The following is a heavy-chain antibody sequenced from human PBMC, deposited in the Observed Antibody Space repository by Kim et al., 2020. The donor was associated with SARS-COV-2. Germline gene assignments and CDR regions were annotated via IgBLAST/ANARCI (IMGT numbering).Heavy chain of an antibody. J-gene: IGHJ3*02. Sequence: GGSLRLSCAASGFTVSSNYMSWVRQAPGKGLEWVSVIYTGGSTYYADSVKGRFTISRDNSKNTLYLQMNSLRVEDTAVYFCESDGAELERQGEADGFDI. V-gene: IGHV3-66*01. CDR2: IYTGGST. CDR3: ESDGAELERQGEADGFDI. CDR1: GFTVSSNY. D-gene: IGHD1-1*01.